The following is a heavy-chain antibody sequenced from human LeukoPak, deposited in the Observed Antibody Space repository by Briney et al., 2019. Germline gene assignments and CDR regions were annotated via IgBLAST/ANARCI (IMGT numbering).Heavy chain of an antibody. Sequence: PGGSLRLSCAASGFTFSSYSMNWVRQAPGRGLEWVSSISSSSSYIYYADSVKGRFTISRDNAKNSLYLQMNSLRAEDTAVYYCAKVWVGRITIFGVLDYWGQGTLVTVSS. CDR2: ISSSSSYI. J-gene: IGHJ4*02. CDR3: AKVWVGRITIFGVLDY. D-gene: IGHD3-3*01. CDR1: GFTFSSYS. V-gene: IGHV3-21*01.